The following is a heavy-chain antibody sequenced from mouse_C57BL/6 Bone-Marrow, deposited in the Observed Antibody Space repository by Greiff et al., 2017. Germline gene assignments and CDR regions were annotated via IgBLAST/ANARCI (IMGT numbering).Heavy chain of an antibody. Sequence: VQLQQSGPELVKPGASVKISCKASGYTFTDYYMNWVKQSHGKSLEWIGDINPNNGGTSYNQKFKGKATLTVDKSSSTAYMELRSLTSEDSAVYYCARPGRYWYFDVWGTGTTVTVSS. J-gene: IGHJ1*03. V-gene: IGHV1-26*01. CDR1: GYTFTDYY. CDR2: INPNNGGT. CDR3: ARPGRYWYFDV.